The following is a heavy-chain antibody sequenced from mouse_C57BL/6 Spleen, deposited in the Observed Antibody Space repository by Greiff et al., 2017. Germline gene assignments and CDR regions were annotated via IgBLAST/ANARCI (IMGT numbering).Heavy chain of an antibody. CDR1: GYTFTSYW. V-gene: IGHV1-69*01. CDR2: IDPSDSYT. D-gene: IGHD1-1*02. CDR3: ARLGGTSWFAY. Sequence: QVQLQQPGAELVMPGASVKLSCKASGYTFTSYWMHWVKQRPGQGLEWIGEIDPSDSYTNYNQKFKGKSTLTVDKSSGTAYMQLSSLTSEDSAVYYCARLGGTSWFAYWGQGTLVTVSA. J-gene: IGHJ3*01.